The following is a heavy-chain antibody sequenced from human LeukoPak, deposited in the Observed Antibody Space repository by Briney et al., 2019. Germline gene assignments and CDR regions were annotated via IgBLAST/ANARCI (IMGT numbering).Heavy chain of an antibody. Sequence: GRSLRLSCAASGFTFDDYAMPWVRQAPGKGLEWVSGISWNSGSIGYADSVKGRFTISRDNAKNSLYLQMNSLRAEDTALYYCAKAKRGYSYEEGDAFDIWGQGTMVTVSS. D-gene: IGHD5-18*01. CDR2: ISWNSGSI. CDR1: GFTFDDYA. CDR3: AKAKRGYSYEEGDAFDI. J-gene: IGHJ3*02. V-gene: IGHV3-9*01.